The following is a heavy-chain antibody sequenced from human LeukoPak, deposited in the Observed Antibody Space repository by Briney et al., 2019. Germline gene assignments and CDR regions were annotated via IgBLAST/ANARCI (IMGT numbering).Heavy chain of an antibody. CDR2: INSDGSST. Sequence: GGSLRLSCAASGFTFSSYAMSWVRQAPGKGLEWVSRINSDGSSTSYADSLKGRFTISRDNAKNTLYLQMNSLRADDTAVYYCTRGGSYPFDCWGQGTLVTVSS. CDR3: TRGGSYPFDC. D-gene: IGHD1-26*01. V-gene: IGHV3-74*01. CDR1: GFTFSSYA. J-gene: IGHJ4*02.